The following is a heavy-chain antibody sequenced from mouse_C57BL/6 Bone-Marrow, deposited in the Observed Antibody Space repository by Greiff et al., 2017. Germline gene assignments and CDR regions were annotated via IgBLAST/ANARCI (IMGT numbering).Heavy chain of an antibody. CDR1: GYTFTSYW. CDR3: ARWLLIHWYFDV. J-gene: IGHJ1*03. Sequence: VQLQESGAELVMPGASVKLSCKASGYTFTSYWMHWVKQRPGQGLEWIGEIDPSDSYTNYNQKFKGKSTLTVDKSSSTAYMQLSSLTSEDSAVYYCARWLLIHWYFDVWGTGTTVTVSS. CDR2: IDPSDSYT. V-gene: IGHV1-69*01. D-gene: IGHD2-3*01.